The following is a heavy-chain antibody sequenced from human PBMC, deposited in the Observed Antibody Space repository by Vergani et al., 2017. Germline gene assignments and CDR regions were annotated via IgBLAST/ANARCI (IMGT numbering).Heavy chain of an antibody. CDR2: IYYSGST. Sequence: QLQLQESGPGLVKPSATLSLTCSVSGASIRSSNYYWGWIRQPPGKGLEWIASIYYSGSTYYNPSLKSRVTISVDTSKNQFSLKLSSVTAAATGVYFCARHSTVEWLVKLGWFDPWGQGILVTVSS. V-gene: IGHV4-39*01. J-gene: IGHJ5*02. CDR3: ARHSTVEWLVKLGWFDP. D-gene: IGHD6-19*01. CDR1: GASIRSSNYY.